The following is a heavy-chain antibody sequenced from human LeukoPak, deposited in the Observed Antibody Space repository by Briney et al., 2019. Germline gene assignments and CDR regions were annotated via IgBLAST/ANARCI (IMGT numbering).Heavy chain of an antibody. V-gene: IGHV3-30*02. CDR2: IRNDGSNS. J-gene: IGHJ4*02. Sequence: PGGSPRLSCAASGFTFSSYAMSWVRQAPGKGLEWVAFIRNDGSNSYYADSVKGRFTISRDNSKNTPYLQMNSLRPEDTAVYYCAKDRSYYDSGGFRNFDYWGQGTLVTVSS. D-gene: IGHD3-22*01. CDR3: AKDRSYYDSGGFRNFDY. CDR1: GFTFSSYA.